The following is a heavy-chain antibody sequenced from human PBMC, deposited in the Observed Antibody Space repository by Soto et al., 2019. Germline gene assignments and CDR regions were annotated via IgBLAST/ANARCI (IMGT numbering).Heavy chain of an antibody. CDR1: GFTFSNYA. CDR3: AKIGYGSDVLGWFDP. CDR2: ISSSSDNT. D-gene: IGHD5-12*01. V-gene: IGHV3-23*01. J-gene: IGHJ5*02. Sequence: EVHLLESGGGLVQPGGSLRLSCAASGFTFSNYAMSWVRQAPGTGLEWVSAISSSSDNTYYADSVKGRFTISRDNAKNTLSLQMDSLRAEDTAVYYCAKIGYGSDVLGWFDPWGQGTLVTVSS.